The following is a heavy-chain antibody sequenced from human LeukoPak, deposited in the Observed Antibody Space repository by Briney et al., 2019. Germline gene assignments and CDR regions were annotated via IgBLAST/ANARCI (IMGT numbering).Heavy chain of an antibody. CDR3: ARDPSGYFNY. CDR2: IYYSGDT. J-gene: IGHJ4*02. D-gene: IGHD3-22*01. V-gene: IGHV4-61*01. CDR1: GGSVSSGNYY. Sequence: SETLSLTCTVSGGSVSSGNYYWSWIRQPPGKGLEWIGYIYYSGDTNYNPSLKSRVTISVDTSKNQVSLKPSSVTAADTAVYHCARDPSGYFNYWGQGTLVTVSS.